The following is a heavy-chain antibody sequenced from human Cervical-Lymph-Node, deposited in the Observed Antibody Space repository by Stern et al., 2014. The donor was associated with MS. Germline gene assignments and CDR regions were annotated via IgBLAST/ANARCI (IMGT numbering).Heavy chain of an antibody. CDR2: IYYSGTT. D-gene: IGHD2-15*01. J-gene: IGHJ4*02. Sequence: QVQLVQSGPGLVKPSETLSLTCSVSGDTITTGGYYWSWIRQHPGKGLEWIGYIYYSGTTYSNPSLESRVTVSVDTSKNQFSLRLTSVTAADTAIYYCARERPGTTRTYVGGFDCWGQGTLVTVSS. V-gene: IGHV4-31*03. CDR3: ARERPGTTRTYVGGFDC. CDR1: GDTITTGGYY.